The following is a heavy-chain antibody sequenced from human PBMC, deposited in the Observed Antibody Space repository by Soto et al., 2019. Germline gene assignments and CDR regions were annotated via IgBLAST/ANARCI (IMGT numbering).Heavy chain of an antibody. CDR1: GGSISSYY. D-gene: IGHD3-22*01. CDR3: ARDHYDSSGYYRYPDY. Sequence: PSETLSLTCTVSGGSISSYYWSWIRQPAGKGLEWIGRIYTSGSTNYNPSLKSRVTMSVDTSKNQFSLKLSSVTAADTAVYYCARDHYDSSGYYRYPDYWGQGTLVTVSS. J-gene: IGHJ4*02. V-gene: IGHV4-4*07. CDR2: IYTSGST.